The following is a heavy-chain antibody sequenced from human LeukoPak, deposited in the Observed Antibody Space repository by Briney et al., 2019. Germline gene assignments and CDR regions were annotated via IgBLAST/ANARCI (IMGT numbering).Heavy chain of an antibody. V-gene: IGHV4-34*01. CDR1: GGSFSDYY. D-gene: IGHD2-8*01. J-gene: IGHJ4*02. Sequence: PSETLSLTCAVDGGSFSDYYWSWIRQPPGKGLEWIGEINHSGSTNYNPSLKSRVTISVDTSKKQSSLKLRSVTAADTAVYYCASVPFRDGHLPNYFDYWGQGTLVTVSS. CDR3: ASVPFRDGHLPNYFDY. CDR2: INHSGST.